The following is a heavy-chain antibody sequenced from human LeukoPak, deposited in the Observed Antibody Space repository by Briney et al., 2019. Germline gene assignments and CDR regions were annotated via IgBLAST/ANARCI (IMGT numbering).Heavy chain of an antibody. V-gene: IGHV1-8*01. CDR2: ISPNRGST. D-gene: IGHD3-22*01. Sequence: ASVKVSCKASGYTFSSYNINWVRQAAGQGLEWMGWISPNRGSTGYAQKFQGRVTMTRNTTIRTAYMELNRLTSEDTAVYFCARGLGSGYYVAVDFDFWGQGTVVTVSS. CDR3: ARGLGSGYYVAVDFDF. J-gene: IGHJ4*02. CDR1: GYTFSSYN.